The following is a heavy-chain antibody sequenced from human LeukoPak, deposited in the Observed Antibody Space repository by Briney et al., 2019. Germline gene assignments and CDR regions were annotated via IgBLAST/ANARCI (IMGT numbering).Heavy chain of an antibody. Sequence: GGSLRLSCAASGFTFSSYWMNWARQAPGKGLEWVASINHNGNVNYYVDSVKGRFTISRDNAKNSLYLQMNSLRAEDTAVYYCARDGIDFIPHNDYWGQGTLVTVSS. J-gene: IGHJ4*02. D-gene: IGHD1-1*01. CDR1: GFTFSSYW. CDR2: INHNGNVN. V-gene: IGHV3-7*03. CDR3: ARDGIDFIPHNDY.